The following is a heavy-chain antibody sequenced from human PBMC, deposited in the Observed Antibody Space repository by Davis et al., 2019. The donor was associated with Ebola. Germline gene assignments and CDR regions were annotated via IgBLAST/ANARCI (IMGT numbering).Heavy chain of an antibody. D-gene: IGHD5-12*01. CDR3: TTPGGQDSGYDVFDI. CDR2: ISAYNGKT. CDR1: GYIFTTYG. Sequence: ASVKVSCKASGYIFTTYGISWVRQAPGQGLDWVGWISAYNGKTYYVPKLQGRASVTTDTSTGTAYLDLRSLRSDDTAVYYCTTPGGQDSGYDVFDIWGQGTMVTVSS. J-gene: IGHJ3*02. V-gene: IGHV1-18*04.